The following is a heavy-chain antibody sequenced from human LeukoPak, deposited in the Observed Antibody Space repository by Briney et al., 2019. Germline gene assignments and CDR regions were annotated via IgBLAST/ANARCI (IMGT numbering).Heavy chain of an antibody. CDR2: INPSGGST. V-gene: IGHV1-46*01. D-gene: IGHD3-9*01. CDR1: GYTFTSYY. J-gene: IGHJ4*02. Sequence: ASVKVSCKASGYTFTSYYMHWVRQAPGQGLEWMGIINPSGGSTSYAQKFQGRVTMTRDTSTSTVYMELSSLRSEDTAVYYCARPYYDILTGHFDGYYFDYWGQGTLVTVSS. CDR3: ARPYYDILTGHFDGYYFDY.